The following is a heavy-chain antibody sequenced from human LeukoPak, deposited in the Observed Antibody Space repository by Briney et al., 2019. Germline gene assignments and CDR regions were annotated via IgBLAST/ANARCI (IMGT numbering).Heavy chain of an antibody. Sequence: SETLSLTCTVSGGPISSYYWSWIRQPPGKGLEGIGYIYYSGSTNYNPSLKSRVTISVDTSNNQFSLKLSSVTAADTAVYYCARQMHSYYYDSSGYLWYFDLWGRGTLVTVSS. V-gene: IGHV4-59*08. CDR3: ARQMHSYYYDSSGYLWYFDL. CDR1: GGPISSYY. CDR2: IYYSGST. J-gene: IGHJ2*01. D-gene: IGHD3-22*01.